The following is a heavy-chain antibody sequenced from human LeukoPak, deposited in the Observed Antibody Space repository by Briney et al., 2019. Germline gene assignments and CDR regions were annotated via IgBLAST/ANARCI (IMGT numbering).Heavy chain of an antibody. CDR3: ARERGKGPLYVWGSKAPPGHEFDY. J-gene: IGHJ4*02. V-gene: IGHV5-51*01. CDR2: IYPGDSDT. CDR1: GYKFTNYW. Sequence: GESLKISCQASGYKFTNYWIGWVRQMPGKGLEWMGIIYPGDSDTRYSPSFQGQVTISADKSISTAYLQWSSLKASDTAMYYCARERGKGPLYVWGSKAPPGHEFDYWGQGTLVTVSS. D-gene: IGHD3-16*01.